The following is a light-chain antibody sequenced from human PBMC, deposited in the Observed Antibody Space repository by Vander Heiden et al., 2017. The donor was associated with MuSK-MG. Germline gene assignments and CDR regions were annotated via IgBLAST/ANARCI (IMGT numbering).Light chain of an antibody. CDR1: NIGSKS. CDR2: DDS. Sequence: SYVLTQPPSVSVAPGQTARITRGGNNIGSKSVHWYQQKPGQAPVLVVYDDSDRPSGIPERFSGSNSGNTATLTISRGEAGDEADDYCQVWDSSSDHVVFGGGTKLTVL. J-gene: IGLJ2*01. CDR3: QVWDSSSDHVV. V-gene: IGLV3-21*02.